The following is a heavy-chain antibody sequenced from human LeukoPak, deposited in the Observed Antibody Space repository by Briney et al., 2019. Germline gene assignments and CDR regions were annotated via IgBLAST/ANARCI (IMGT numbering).Heavy chain of an antibody. CDR1: GFTFSSYG. J-gene: IGHJ6*04. Sequence: PGRYLRLSCAASGFTFSSYGMHWVRQAPGKGLEWVAVIWYDGSNKYYADSVKGRFTISRDNSKNTLYLQINSLRAEDTAVYYCARDLSGMDVWGKGTTVTVSS. CDR2: IWYDGSNK. V-gene: IGHV3-33*01. CDR3: ARDLSGMDV.